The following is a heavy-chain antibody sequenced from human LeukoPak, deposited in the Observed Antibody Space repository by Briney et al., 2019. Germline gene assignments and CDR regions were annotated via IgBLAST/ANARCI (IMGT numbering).Heavy chain of an antibody. CDR1: GFTFSSSA. Sequence: GGSLRLSCAASGFTFSSSAMNWVRQAPGKGLEWVSSVNNVGSHIYYAGSVRGRFTISRDNAKNLLYLQMDSLRAEDTAVYYCARDAGGPYGMDVWGQGTTVTVSS. CDR2: VNNVGSHI. V-gene: IGHV3-21*01. CDR3: ARDAGGPYGMDV. D-gene: IGHD3-10*01. J-gene: IGHJ6*02.